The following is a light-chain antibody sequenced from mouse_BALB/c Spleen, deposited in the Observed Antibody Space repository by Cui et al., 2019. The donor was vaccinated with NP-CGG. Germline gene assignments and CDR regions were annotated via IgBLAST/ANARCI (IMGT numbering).Light chain of an antibody. V-gene: IGLV1*01. CDR1: IGAVTTSNY. CDR2: GTN. J-gene: IGLJ1*01. CDR3: ALWYSNHWV. Sequence: QAVATQESALTTSPGETVTLTCRSSIGAVTTSNYANWVQEKPDHLFTGLIGGTNNRAPGVPARFSGSLIGDKAALTITGAQPEDEAIYFCALWYSNHWVFGGGTKLTVL.